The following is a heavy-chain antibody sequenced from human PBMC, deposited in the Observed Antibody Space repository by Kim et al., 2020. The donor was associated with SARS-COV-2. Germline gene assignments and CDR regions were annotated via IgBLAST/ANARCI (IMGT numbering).Heavy chain of an antibody. J-gene: IGHJ4*02. CDR3: ARDRAVGDFDY. Sequence: NDYAVSVKSRITINPDTSKNQFSLQLNSVTPEDTAVYYCARDRAVGDFDYWGQGTLVTVSS. D-gene: IGHD6-19*01. CDR2: N. V-gene: IGHV6-1*01.